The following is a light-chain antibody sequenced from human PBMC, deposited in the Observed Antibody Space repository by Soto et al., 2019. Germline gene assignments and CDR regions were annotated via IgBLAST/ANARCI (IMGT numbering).Light chain of an antibody. V-gene: IGLV1-51*01. CDR1: SSNIGNNY. Sequence: QSVLTQPPSVSAAPGQKVTISCSGSSSNIGNNYVSWYQQLPGTAPKLIIYDNNKRPSGIPDRFSGSKSGTSATLGITGLQTGDEADYYCGTWDSCLSAVVFGGGTKLTVL. CDR2: DNN. J-gene: IGLJ2*01. CDR3: GTWDSCLSAVV.